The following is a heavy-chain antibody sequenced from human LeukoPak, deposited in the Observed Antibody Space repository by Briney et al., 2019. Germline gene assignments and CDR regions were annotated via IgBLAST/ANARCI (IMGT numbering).Heavy chain of an antibody. J-gene: IGHJ4*02. Sequence: PGGSLRLSCTASGFTFGDYAMSWFRQAPGKGLEWVGFIRSKAYGGTTEYAASVKGRFTISRDDSKSIAYLQMNSLKTEDTAVYYCTREEEPAAGTGQDYWGQGTLVTVSS. CDR3: TREEEPAAGTGQDY. D-gene: IGHD6-13*01. V-gene: IGHV3-49*03. CDR2: IRSKAYGGTT. CDR1: GFTFGDYA.